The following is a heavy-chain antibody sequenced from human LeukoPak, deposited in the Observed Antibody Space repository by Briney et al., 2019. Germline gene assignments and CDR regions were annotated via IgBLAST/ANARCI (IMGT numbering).Heavy chain of an antibody. J-gene: IGHJ5*02. V-gene: IGHV4-34*01. CDR3: ARGPRYSSSWSLGGWFDP. CDR1: GVSFSGYY. D-gene: IGHD6-13*01. Sequence: SETLSLTCAVYGVSFSGYYWSWIRQPPGKGLEWIGEINHSGSTNYNPSLKSRVTISVDTSKNQFSLKLSSVTAADTAVYYCARGPRYSSSWSLGGWFDPWGQGTLVTVSS. CDR2: INHSGST.